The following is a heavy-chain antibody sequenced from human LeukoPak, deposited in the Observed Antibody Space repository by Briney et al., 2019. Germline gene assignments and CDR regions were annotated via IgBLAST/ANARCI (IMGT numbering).Heavy chain of an antibody. V-gene: IGHV1-2*02. CDR3: ARDWSSSSSHPVDY. J-gene: IGHJ4*02. Sequence: ASVKASCKASGYTFTGYYMHWVRQAPGQGLEWMGWINPNSGGTNYAQKFQGRVTMTRDTSISTAYMELSRLRSDDTAVYYCARDWSSSSSHPVDYWGQGTLVTVSS. D-gene: IGHD6-6*01. CDR2: INPNSGGT. CDR1: GYTFTGYY.